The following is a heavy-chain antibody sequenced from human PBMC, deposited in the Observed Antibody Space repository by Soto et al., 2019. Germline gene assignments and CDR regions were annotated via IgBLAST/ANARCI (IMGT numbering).Heavy chain of an antibody. Sequence: QVQLQESGPGLVKPSQTLSLTSTVSGGSISSGGYYWSWIRQHPGKGLEWIGYIYYSGSTYYNPSLKSRVTISVDTSKNQFSLKLSSVTAADTAVYYCARYIVVVPAAMGTFDPWGQGTLVTVSS. CDR3: ARYIVVVPAAMGTFDP. J-gene: IGHJ5*02. CDR1: GGSISSGGYY. D-gene: IGHD2-2*01. V-gene: IGHV4-31*03. CDR2: IYYSGST.